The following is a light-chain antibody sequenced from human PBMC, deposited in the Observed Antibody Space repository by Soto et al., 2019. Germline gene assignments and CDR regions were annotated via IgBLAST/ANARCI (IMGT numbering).Light chain of an antibody. V-gene: IGLV4-69*01. CDR1: SGHSSYA. CDR3: QPWGTGTDYV. Sequence: QPVLTQSPSASASLGASVKLTCTLSSGHSSYAIAWHQQQPEKGPRYLMKLNSDGSHSKGDGIPDRFSGSSSGAERYLTISSLQSEDEADYYCQPWGTGTDYVFGTGTKLTVL. CDR2: LNSDGSH. J-gene: IGLJ1*01.